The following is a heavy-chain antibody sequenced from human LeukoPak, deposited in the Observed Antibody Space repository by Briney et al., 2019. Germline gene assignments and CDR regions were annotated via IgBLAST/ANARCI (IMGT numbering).Heavy chain of an antibody. CDR1: GFTFSSSG. CDR2: ISYDGSNK. CDR3: AKDFASSGCYLFHY. V-gene: IGHV3-30*18. J-gene: IGHJ4*02. D-gene: IGHD6-19*01. Sequence: PGGSLRLSCAASGFTFSSSGMHWVRQAPGKGLEWVALISYDGSNKYYADSVKGRFTISRDSSKNTLYLQMNSLRAEDTAVYYCAKDFASSGCYLFHYWGQGTLVTVSS.